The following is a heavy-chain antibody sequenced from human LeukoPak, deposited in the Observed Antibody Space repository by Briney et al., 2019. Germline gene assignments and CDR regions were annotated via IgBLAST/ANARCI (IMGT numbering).Heavy chain of an antibody. D-gene: IGHD1-14*01. V-gene: IGHV4-61*02. CDR1: VGSISSGSYY. CDR3: AREVSEQPRYYYYYYMDV. Sequence: SETLSLTCTVSVGSISSGSYYWSSIRQPAGEGLEWIGRIYTSGSTNYNPALKSRVTISVDTSKNQFSLKLSSVTAADTAVYYCAREVSEQPRYYYYYYMDVWGKGTTVTVSS. CDR2: IYTSGST. J-gene: IGHJ6*03.